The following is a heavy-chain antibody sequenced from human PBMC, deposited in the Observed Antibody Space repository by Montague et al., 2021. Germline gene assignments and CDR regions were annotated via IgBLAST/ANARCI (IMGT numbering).Heavy chain of an antibody. CDR2: ISWNSNTI. D-gene: IGHD3-10*01. Sequence: SLRLSCAASGFRFDDYTMHWVRQVPGKGLEWVSGISWNSNTIDYVDSVKGRFTISRDHAKNSLYLEMNSLRAEDTALYFCAKEKGIALVRGLDYRGQGTQVTVSS. J-gene: IGHJ4*02. CDR1: GFRFDDYT. CDR3: AKEKGIALVRGLDY. V-gene: IGHV3-9*01.